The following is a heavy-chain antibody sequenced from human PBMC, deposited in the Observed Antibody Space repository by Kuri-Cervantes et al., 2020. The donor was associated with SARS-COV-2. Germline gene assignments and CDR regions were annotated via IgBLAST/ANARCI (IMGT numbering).Heavy chain of an antibody. D-gene: IGHD1-26*01. J-gene: IGHJ5*02. Sequence: GSLRLSCAVSGYSISSVYYWGWIRQPPGKGLEWIGSIYHSGSTNYNPSLKSRVTVSVATSKNQFSLKLSSVTAADPAVYYCAGSWGYSGSYQNCFDPWGQGTLVTVSS. CDR2: IYHSGST. CDR3: AGSWGYSGSYQNCFDP. CDR1: GYSISSVYY. V-gene: IGHV4-38-2*01.